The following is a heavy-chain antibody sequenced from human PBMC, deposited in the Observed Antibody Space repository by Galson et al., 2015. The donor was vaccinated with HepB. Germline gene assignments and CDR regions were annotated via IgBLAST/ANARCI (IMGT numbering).Heavy chain of an antibody. V-gene: IGHV1-69*13. D-gene: IGHD2-2*01. CDR1: GGTFSTYA. CDR3: VTDCSSTSCDPYYYYYYGMDV. CDR2: ITPLFGTG. Sequence: SVKVSCKASGGTFSTYAISWVRQAPGQGLEWMGGITPLFGTGKYAQKFQGRVTITADVSTTTAYMELSSLRSEDTAVYYCVTDCSSTSCDPYYYYYYGMDVWGQGTTVTVSS. J-gene: IGHJ6*02.